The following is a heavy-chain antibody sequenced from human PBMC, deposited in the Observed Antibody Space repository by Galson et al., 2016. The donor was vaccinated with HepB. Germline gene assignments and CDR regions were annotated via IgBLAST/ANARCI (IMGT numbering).Heavy chain of an antibody. J-gene: IGHJ4*02. V-gene: IGHV3-9*01. CDR3: VKDSEGSGWYFDN. CDR2: ITWSSGII. D-gene: IGHD6-19*01. CDR1: GFTFHGYA. Sequence: SLRLSCAASGFTFHGYAMHWVRQAPGKGLEWVSGITWSSGIIGYADSVKGRFTISRDNAKNSLYLQMNSLRAEDTALYYCVKDSEGSGWYFDNWGQGTLVTVFS.